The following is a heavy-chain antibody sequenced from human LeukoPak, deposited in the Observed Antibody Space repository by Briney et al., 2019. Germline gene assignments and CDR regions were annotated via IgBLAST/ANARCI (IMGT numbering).Heavy chain of an antibody. CDR2: ITGRGQTK. V-gene: IGHV3-23*01. Sequence: QPGGSLRLSCVVSGFTFSDYAVSWVRRAPGKGLEGVSAITGRGQTKYYTDSGKGRFTMSRDNSKNKLYLHMNNLRDDDTDEYFCAKESLVVIESFFDNWDQGTLVLVSS. CDR3: AKESLVVIESFFDN. D-gene: IGHD3-22*01. CDR1: GFTFSDYA. J-gene: IGHJ4*02.